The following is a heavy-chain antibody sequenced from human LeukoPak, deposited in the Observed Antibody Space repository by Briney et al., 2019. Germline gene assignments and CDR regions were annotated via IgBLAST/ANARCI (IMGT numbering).Heavy chain of an antibody. CDR1: GGSISSSSYY. Sequence: SETLSLTCTVSGGSISSSSYYWGWIRQPPGKGLEWIGSIYYSGSTYYNPSLKSRVTISVDTSKNQFSLKLSSVTAADTAVYYRAREPAFDYYDSSGYGPPWDYWGQGTLVTVSS. D-gene: IGHD3-22*01. J-gene: IGHJ4*02. CDR2: IYYSGST. CDR3: AREPAFDYYDSSGYGPPWDY. V-gene: IGHV4-39*07.